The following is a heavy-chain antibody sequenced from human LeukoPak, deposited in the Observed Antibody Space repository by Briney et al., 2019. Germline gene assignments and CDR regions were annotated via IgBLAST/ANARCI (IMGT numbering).Heavy chain of an antibody. V-gene: IGHV4-39*07. J-gene: IGHJ3*02. CDR3: ARESSYYDSSGYYFKLYAFDI. Sequence: PSETLSLTCTVSGVSISSSSYYWGWIRQPPGKGLEWIGSIYYGGSTYYNPSLNSRVTISVDTSKNQFSLKLSSVTAADTAVYYCARESSYYDSSGYYFKLYAFDIWGQGTMVTVSS. CDR1: GVSISSSSYY. D-gene: IGHD3-22*01. CDR2: IYYGGST.